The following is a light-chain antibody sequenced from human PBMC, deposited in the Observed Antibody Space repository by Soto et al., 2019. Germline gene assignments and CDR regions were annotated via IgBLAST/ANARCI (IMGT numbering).Light chain of an antibody. V-gene: IGKV1-39*01. CDR1: QSISTY. J-gene: IGKJ4*01. CDR2: GAS. Sequence: DIQMTQSPSSLSASIGDILTITCRASQSISTYLNWHQQKPGKAPKPLIYGASTLQNGVPSRFSGSGSATDYTLTISGLQPEDFATCYCQQMFSTPPLTFGGGTSVE. CDR3: QQMFSTPPLT.